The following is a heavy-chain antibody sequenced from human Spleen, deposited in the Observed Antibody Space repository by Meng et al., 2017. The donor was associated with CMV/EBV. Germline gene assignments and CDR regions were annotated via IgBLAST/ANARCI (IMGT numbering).Heavy chain of an antibody. V-gene: IGHV4-61*01. D-gene: IGHD3-3*01. CDR1: GGSVNSGSSY. Sequence: SGGSVNSGSSYWSWLRQPPGKGLEWIGYIYYSGSTNYNPSLKSRVSISVDTSKNQFSLKLSSVTAADTAVYYCARSKIFGAVPQDYWGQGTLVTVSS. CDR3: ARSKIFGAVPQDY. CDR2: IYYSGST. J-gene: IGHJ4*02.